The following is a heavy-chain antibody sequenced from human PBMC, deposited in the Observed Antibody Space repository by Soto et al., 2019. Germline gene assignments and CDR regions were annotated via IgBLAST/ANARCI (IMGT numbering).Heavy chain of an antibody. CDR3: ARRVAVAPMYAFDI. D-gene: IGHD3-10*02. V-gene: IGHV4-59*01. Sequence: PSESRSLTCTVASPSISTYYLTWIRHTRGRGLEWIGFAYYSGTTNYNPYLKSRVIISLDTSKSKSSLNLNSVTSADTAVYFCARRVAVAPMYAFDIWGQGTMVTVSS. CDR2: AYYSGTT. J-gene: IGHJ3*02. CDR1: SPSISTYY.